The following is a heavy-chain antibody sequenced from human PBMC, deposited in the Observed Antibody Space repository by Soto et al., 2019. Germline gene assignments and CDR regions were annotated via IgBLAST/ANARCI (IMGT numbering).Heavy chain of an antibody. J-gene: IGHJ6*03. V-gene: IGHV3-53*04. D-gene: IGHD6-13*01. CDR2: IYSGGST. CDR3: ASLVSYYYYMDV. Sequence: GGSLRLSCAASGFTFNNYAMNWVRQAPGKGLEWVSVIYSGGSTYYADSVKGRFTISRHNSKNTLYLQMNSLRAEDTAVYYCASLVSYYYYMDVWGKGTTVTSP. CDR1: GFTFNNYA.